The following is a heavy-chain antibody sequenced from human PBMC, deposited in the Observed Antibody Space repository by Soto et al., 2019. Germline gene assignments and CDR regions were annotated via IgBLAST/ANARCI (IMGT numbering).Heavy chain of an antibody. CDR2: ISYDGSNK. CDR1: GFTFSSYG. D-gene: IGHD1-26*01. Sequence: GGSLRLSCAASGFTFSSYGMHWVRQAPGKGLEWVAVISYDGSNKYYADSVKGRFTISRDNSKNTLYLQMNSLRAEDTAVYYCAKNSGSYAGGLFDIWGQGTMVTVSS. CDR3: AKNSGSYAGGLFDI. J-gene: IGHJ3*02. V-gene: IGHV3-30*18.